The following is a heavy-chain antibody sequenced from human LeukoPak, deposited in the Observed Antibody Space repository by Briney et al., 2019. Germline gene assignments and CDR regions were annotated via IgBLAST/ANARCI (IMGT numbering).Heavy chain of an antibody. J-gene: IGHJ4*02. V-gene: IGHV4-34*01. Sequence: SETLSLTCAVYGGSFSGYYWSWIRQPPGKGLEWIGEINHSGSTNYNPSLKSRVTISVDTSKNQFSLKLSSVTAADTAVYYCARGWGYCSGGSCPPSFDYWGQGTLVTVSS. CDR3: ARGWGYCSGGSCPPSFDY. CDR2: INHSGST. CDR1: GGSFSGYY. D-gene: IGHD2-15*01.